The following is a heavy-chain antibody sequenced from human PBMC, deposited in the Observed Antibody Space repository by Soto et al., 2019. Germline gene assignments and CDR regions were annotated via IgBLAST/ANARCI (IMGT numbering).Heavy chain of an antibody. CDR1: GGSISSYY. V-gene: IGHV4-59*01. J-gene: IGHJ4*02. D-gene: IGHD2-15*01. Sequence: QVQLQESGPGLVKPSETLSLTCTVSGGSISSYYWSWIRQPPGKGLEWIGYIYYSGSTNYNPSLKSRFTISVYTYNNQFSLQLSSVTAADTAVYYCASASYCSGGSCYFDYWGQGTLVTVSS. CDR3: ASASYCSGGSCYFDY. CDR2: IYYSGST.